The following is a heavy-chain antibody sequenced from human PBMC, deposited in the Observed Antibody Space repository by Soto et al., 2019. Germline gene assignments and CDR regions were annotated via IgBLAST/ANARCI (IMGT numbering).Heavy chain of an antibody. J-gene: IGHJ4*02. CDR3: ARDTAVAFDY. Sequence: ASVKVSCKASGYTFTGYYMHWVRQAPGQGLEWMGWISGNSGNTKYAQKFQGRVTVTTDTSTSTAYMELRSLRSDDTAVYYCARDTAVAFDYWGQGTLVT. CDR2: ISGNSGNT. CDR1: GYTFTGYY. V-gene: IGHV1-18*04. D-gene: IGHD2-15*01.